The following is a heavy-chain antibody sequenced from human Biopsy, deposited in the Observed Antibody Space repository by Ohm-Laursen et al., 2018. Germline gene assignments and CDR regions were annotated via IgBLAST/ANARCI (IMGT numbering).Heavy chain of an antibody. CDR2: INHSGRT. V-gene: IGHV4-38-2*02. J-gene: IGHJ6*02. CDR3: VRGVDYYDPYHYYALDV. CDR1: GYSISSDFY. Sequence: SETLSLTCTVSGYSISSDFYWGWTRQTPGKGLEWIGEINHSGRTNYNPSLKSRVTISVDTSKNQFSLKVRSVTAADTAVYYCVRGVDYYDPYHYYALDVWGQGTTVTVSS. D-gene: IGHD3-22*01.